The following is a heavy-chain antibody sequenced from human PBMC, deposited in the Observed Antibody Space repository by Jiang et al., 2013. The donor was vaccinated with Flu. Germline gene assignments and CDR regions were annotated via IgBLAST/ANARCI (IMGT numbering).Heavy chain of an antibody. CDR2: AHDSGNT. V-gene: IGHV4-59*08. CDR3: VRQGAYGDSIGSRDHFDY. D-gene: IGHD4-17*01. CDR1: GASVRNFY. Sequence: GPGLVKPSETLSLTCSVSGASVRNFYWSWIRQPPGKGLEWIGYAHDSGNTSYTPSLKSRLIMSVDMSKNQLSLQLRSVSAADTAVYYCVRQGAYGDSIGSRDHFDYWGQGIAVTVSS. J-gene: IGHJ4*02.